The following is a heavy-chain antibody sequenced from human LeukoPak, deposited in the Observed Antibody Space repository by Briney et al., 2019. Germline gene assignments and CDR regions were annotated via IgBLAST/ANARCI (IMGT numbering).Heavy chain of an antibody. V-gene: IGHV4-59*01. D-gene: IGHD7-27*01. CDR1: GGSISSYY. CDR3: AREAVWAPYYGMDV. Sequence: PSETLSLTCTVSGGSISSYYWSWIRQPPGKGLEWIGYIYYSGSTNYNPSLKSRVTISVDTSKNQFSLKLSSVTAADTAVYYCAREAVWAPYYGMDVWSQGTTVTVSS. J-gene: IGHJ6*02. CDR2: IYYSGST.